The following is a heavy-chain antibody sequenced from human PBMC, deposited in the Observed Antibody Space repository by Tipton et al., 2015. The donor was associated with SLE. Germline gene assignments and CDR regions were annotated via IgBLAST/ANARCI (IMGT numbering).Heavy chain of an antibody. J-gene: IGHJ6*03. CDR1: GFTFSSYS. D-gene: IGHD6-6*01. Sequence: SLRLSCAASGFTFSSYSMNWVRQAPGKGLEWVSSISSSSSYIYYADSVKGRFTISRDNAKNSLYLQMNSLRAEDTAVYYCARDGGGRLAARPMHYYYMDVWGKGTTVTVSS. CDR3: ARDGGGRLAARPMHYYYMDV. CDR2: ISSSSSYI. V-gene: IGHV3-21*01.